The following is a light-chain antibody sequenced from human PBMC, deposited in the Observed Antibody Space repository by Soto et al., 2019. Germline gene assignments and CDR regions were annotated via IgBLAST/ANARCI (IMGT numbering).Light chain of an antibody. CDR3: QQYNSYAWT. CDR2: DAS. CDR1: QSISSW. Sequence: DIQMTQSPSTLYASVGDRVTITCRASQSISSWLAWYQQKPGKAPKLLIYDASSLESGVPSRFSGSGSGTEFTLTISSLQPDDFATYYTQQYNSYAWTFGQGTKVEIK. V-gene: IGKV1-5*01. J-gene: IGKJ1*01.